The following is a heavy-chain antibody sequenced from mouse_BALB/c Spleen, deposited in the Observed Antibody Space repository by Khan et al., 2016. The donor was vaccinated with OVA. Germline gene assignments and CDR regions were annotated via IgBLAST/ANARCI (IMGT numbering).Heavy chain of an antibody. V-gene: IGHV3-2*02. CDR2: INYSGST. CDR3: VRGRAY. CDR1: GYSITSDYA. Sequence: EVQLQESGPGLVKPSQSLSLTCTVTGYSITSDYAWNWLRPFPGNQLEWLGSINYSGSTSKKPSLKSRISITRDTSKNQFFLQLNSVTTEDTATYYCVRGRAYWGQGTLVTVSA. J-gene: IGHJ3*01.